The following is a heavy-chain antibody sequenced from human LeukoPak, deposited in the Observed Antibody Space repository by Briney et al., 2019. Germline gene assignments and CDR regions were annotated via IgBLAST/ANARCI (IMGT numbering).Heavy chain of an antibody. CDR1: GGSFSGYY. CDR3: ARLSPSTYYYGSGRGMGFDY. V-gene: IGHV4-34*01. CDR2: INHSGST. Sequence: PSETLSLTCAVYGGSFSGYYWSWIRRPPGKGLEWIGEINHSGSTNYNPSLKSRVTISVDTSKNQFSLKLSSVTAADTAVYCCARLSPSTYYYGSGRGMGFDYWGQGTLVTVSS. D-gene: IGHD3-10*01. J-gene: IGHJ4*02.